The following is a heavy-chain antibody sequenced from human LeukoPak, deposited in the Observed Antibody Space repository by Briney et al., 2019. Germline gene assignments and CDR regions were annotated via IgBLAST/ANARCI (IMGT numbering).Heavy chain of an antibody. CDR1: GFTFGDYA. J-gene: IGHJ4*02. D-gene: IGHD3-3*01. CDR2: ISGSGGST. V-gene: IGHV3-23*01. CDR3: ATITIFGVAPLDY. Sequence: LAGGPLRFSCTASGFTFGDYAMSWFRKAPGKGLEWVSAISGSGGSTYYADSVKGRFTISRDNSKNTLYLQMNSLRAEDTAVYYCATITIFGVAPLDYWGQGTLVTVSS.